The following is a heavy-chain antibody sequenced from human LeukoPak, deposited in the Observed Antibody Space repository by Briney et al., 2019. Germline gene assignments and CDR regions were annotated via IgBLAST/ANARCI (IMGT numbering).Heavy chain of an antibody. Sequence: GGSLRLSCAASGVTFSSYWMSWVRQAPGKGLEWVANIKQDGSEKYYVDSVKGRFTISRDNAKNSLYLQMNSLRAEDTAVYYCARDQIRYGDYVDYWGQGTLVTVSS. J-gene: IGHJ4*02. CDR1: GVTFSSYW. CDR3: ARDQIRYGDYVDY. D-gene: IGHD4-17*01. CDR2: IKQDGSEK. V-gene: IGHV3-7*01.